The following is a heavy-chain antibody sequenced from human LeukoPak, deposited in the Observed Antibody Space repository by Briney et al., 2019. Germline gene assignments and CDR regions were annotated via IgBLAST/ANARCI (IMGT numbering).Heavy chain of an antibody. CDR2: INEHGTDS. Sequence: GGSLRLSCTASGFTFSGHWIHWVRQAPGMGLVWVSRINEHGTDSMYAESVKGRFTISRDNAKNTVYLQMNSLRAEDTAVYYCARARGNNYGFFDYWGQGILVTVSS. V-gene: IGHV3-74*03. J-gene: IGHJ4*02. CDR3: ARARGNNYGFFDY. CDR1: GFTFSGHW. D-gene: IGHD3/OR15-3a*01.